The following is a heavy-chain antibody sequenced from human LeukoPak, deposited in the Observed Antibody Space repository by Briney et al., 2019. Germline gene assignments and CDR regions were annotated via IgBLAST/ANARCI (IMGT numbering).Heavy chain of an antibody. CDR2: INAYNGNT. Sequence: ASVKVSCKASGYTFTSYGISWVRQAPGQGLEWMGWINAYNGNTHYAQKLQGRVTMTTDTSTSTAYMELRSLRSDDTAVYYCASDGFNDYVWGDNGYYFDYWGQGTLVTVSS. V-gene: IGHV1-18*01. J-gene: IGHJ4*02. D-gene: IGHD3-16*01. CDR3: ASDGFNDYVWGDNGYYFDY. CDR1: GYTFTSYG.